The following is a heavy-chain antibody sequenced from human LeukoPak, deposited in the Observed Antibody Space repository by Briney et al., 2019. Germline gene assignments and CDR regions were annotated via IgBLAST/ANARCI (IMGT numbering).Heavy chain of an antibody. Sequence: SQTLSLTCNVSGGSISSGGYDWSWIRQHPGKGLEWLGYIYYSGSTHTNPSLKSRVSISVDPSKNQFSLKLRSVTAAETALYYCARGLYCYSSGNHPDYWGQGTPVTVSS. CDR1: GGSISSGGYD. CDR2: IYYSGST. V-gene: IGHV4-31*03. D-gene: IGHD3-10*01. CDR3: ARGLYCYSSGNHPDY. J-gene: IGHJ4*02.